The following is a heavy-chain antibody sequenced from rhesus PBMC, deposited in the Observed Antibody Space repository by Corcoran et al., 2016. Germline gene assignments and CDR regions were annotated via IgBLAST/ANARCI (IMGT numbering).Heavy chain of an antibody. CDR1: GCSISGYYY. V-gene: IGHV4S14*01. CDR3: AGDEGDRNCAYFEF. Sequence: QVQLQESGPGLVKPSETLSLTCAVSGCSISGYYYWSWIRQPPGKGLEWIGSIYGGGGSSDAPPSPKRGVTLSVDTSKNRCSLRLGSVPAADTAVYYCAGDEGDRNCAYFEFWGQGALVTVSS. D-gene: IGHD1-1*01. CDR2: IYGGGGSS. J-gene: IGHJ1*01.